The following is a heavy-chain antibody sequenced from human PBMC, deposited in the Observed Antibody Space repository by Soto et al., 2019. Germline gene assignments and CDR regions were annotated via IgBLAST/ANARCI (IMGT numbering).Heavy chain of an antibody. J-gene: IGHJ4*02. D-gene: IGHD1-26*01. Sequence: ASVKVSCKASGYTFTSYGISWVRQAPGQGLEWMGWISAYNGNTNYAQKIQGRVTMTTDTSTSTAYMELRSLRSDDTAVYYCARDSMLMGATPLNYWGQGTLVTVSS. V-gene: IGHV1-18*01. CDR2: ISAYNGNT. CDR1: GYTFTSYG. CDR3: ARDSMLMGATPLNY.